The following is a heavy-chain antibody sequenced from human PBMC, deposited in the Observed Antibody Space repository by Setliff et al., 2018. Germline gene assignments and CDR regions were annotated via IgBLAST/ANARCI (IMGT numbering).Heavy chain of an antibody. Sequence: SETLSLTCTVSGGSISSYYWSWIRQPPGKGLEWIGYVYTSGSTNYNPSLKSRVTISVDTSKNQFSLKLSSVTAADTAVYYCARSRGYKHDSSGYYYDHHYYYYMDVWGKGTPVTVS. CDR2: VYTSGST. V-gene: IGHV4-4*08. CDR3: ARSRGYKHDSSGYYYDHHYYYYMDV. CDR1: GGSISSYY. D-gene: IGHD3-22*01. J-gene: IGHJ6*03.